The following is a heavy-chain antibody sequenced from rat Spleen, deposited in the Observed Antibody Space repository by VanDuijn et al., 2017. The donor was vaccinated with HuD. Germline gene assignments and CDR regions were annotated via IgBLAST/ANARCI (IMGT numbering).Heavy chain of an antibody. CDR2: IIYDGSRT. V-gene: IGHV5-29*01. CDR1: GFTFSNFG. CDR3: ARPFGAIAAIYPNWFAY. J-gene: IGHJ3*01. D-gene: IGHD1-2*01. Sequence: EVQLVESGGGLVQPGRSLKLSCAASGFTFSNFGMHWIRQAPTKGLEWVATIIYDGSRTYYRDSVKGRFTISRDNAESTLYLQMDSLRSEDTASYYCARPFGAIAAIYPNWFAYWGQGTLVTVSS.